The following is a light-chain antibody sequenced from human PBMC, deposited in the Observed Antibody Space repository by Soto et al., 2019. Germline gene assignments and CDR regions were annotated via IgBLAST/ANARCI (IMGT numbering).Light chain of an antibody. Sequence: AIQLTQSPSSLSASVGDRVTITCRSRQGISSAFAWYQQHPGKAPQLLIYDASSLASGVPSRFSRSGSGADFTLSISSLQPEYFATYYWQKFNSYPPFGPGTKVAIK. CDR1: QGISSA. V-gene: IGKV1-13*02. J-gene: IGKJ3*01. CDR2: DAS. CDR3: QKFNSYPP.